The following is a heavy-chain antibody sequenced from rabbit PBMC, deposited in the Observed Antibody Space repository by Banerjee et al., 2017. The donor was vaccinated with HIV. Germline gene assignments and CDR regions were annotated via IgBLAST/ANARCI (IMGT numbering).Heavy chain of an antibody. J-gene: IGHJ4*01. Sequence: QEQLVESGGGLVKPEGSLTLTCKASGFSFSSSYYMCWVRQAPGKGPEWIACIYTGDGGTYYATWAKGRFTISKASSTTVTLQMTSLTAADTATYFCARGSANAGDGLNLWGPGTLVTVS. D-gene: IGHD6-1*01. CDR1: GFSFSSSYY. V-gene: IGHV1S45*01. CDR2: IYTGDGGT. CDR3: ARGSANAGDGLNL.